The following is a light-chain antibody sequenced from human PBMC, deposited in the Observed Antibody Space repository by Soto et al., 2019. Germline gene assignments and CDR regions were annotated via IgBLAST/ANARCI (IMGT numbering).Light chain of an antibody. CDR3: SSYAGSINLRYV. Sequence: QSALTQPPSASGSPGQSVTISCTGTSSDVGGYNYVSWYQQHPGKAPKLMIYEVSKRPSGVPDRFSGSKSGNTASLTVSGLQAGDEAYYYCSSYAGSINLRYVFGTGTKLTVL. CDR1: SSDVGGYNY. V-gene: IGLV2-8*01. CDR2: EVS. J-gene: IGLJ1*01.